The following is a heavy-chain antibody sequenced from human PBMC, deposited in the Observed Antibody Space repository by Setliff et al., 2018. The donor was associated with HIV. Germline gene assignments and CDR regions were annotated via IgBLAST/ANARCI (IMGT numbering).Heavy chain of an antibody. D-gene: IGHD1-26*01. J-gene: IGHJ3*02. CDR2: IIPMFGTR. Sequence: ASVKVSCKASGGTFSSYAINWVRQAPGQGLEWMGGIIPMFGTRNYAQKFQGRVTISTDESTSTAYMELSSLRSEDTALYYCARGQSQGYAYSGSYGAFDIWGQGTMVTVSS. CDR1: GGTFSSYA. V-gene: IGHV1-69*05. CDR3: ARGQSQGYAYSGSYGAFDI.